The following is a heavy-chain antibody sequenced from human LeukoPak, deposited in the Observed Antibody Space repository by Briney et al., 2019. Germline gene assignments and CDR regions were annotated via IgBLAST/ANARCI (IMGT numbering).Heavy chain of an antibody. D-gene: IGHD5-18*01. CDR2: ISSRSSTI. CDR1: GFTFSTYS. J-gene: IGHJ6*02. V-gene: IGHV3-48*01. CDR3: ARDLDTYYGMDV. Sequence: GGSLRLSCAASGFTFSTYSMNWVRQAPGKGLEWVSYISSRSSTIYYVDSVKGRFTISRDNAKNSLYLQMNRLRAEDTAAYYCARDLDTYYGMDVWGQGTTVTVSS.